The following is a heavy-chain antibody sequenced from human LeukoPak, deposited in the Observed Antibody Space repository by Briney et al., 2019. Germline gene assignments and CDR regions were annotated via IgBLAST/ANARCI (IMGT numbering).Heavy chain of an antibody. CDR3: ARAVSGSYPAFDY. Sequence: GGSLRLSCAASGFTVSSNYMNWVRQAPGQGLGWVSAVYSGGGTYYADSMKGRFTISRDNSKSTLYLQMNSLRAEDTAVYYCARAVSGSYPAFDYWGQGTLVTVSS. CDR1: GFTVSSNY. D-gene: IGHD3-10*01. CDR2: VYSGGGT. J-gene: IGHJ4*02. V-gene: IGHV3-53*01.